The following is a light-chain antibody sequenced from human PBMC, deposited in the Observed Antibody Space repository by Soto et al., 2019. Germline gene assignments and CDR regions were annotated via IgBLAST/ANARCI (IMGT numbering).Light chain of an antibody. J-gene: IGKJ2*01. CDR1: QSLVHSDGNTY. CDR3: MEGTRWPPFT. CDR2: KVS. V-gene: IGKV2-30*02. Sequence: DVVMTPSPLSLPVTLGQPASISCRSSQSLVHSDGNTYLNWFQQRPGQSPRRLIYKVSNRDSGVPDRFSGSGSGTNFTLKISRVEAEDVGVYYCMEGTRWPPFTFGQGTKLEIK.